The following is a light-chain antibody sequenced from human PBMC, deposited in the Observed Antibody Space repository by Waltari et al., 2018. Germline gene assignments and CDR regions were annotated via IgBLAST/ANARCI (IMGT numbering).Light chain of an antibody. CDR2: RNN. J-gene: IGLJ3*02. CDR1: SPNIGSNF. V-gene: IGLV1-47*01. Sequence: QSVLTQPPSASGTPGQTVNIACSGSSPNIGSNFINWYQQLPGTAPKLLIYRNNQRPSGVPDRFSGSKSGTSASLAISGLRSEDEADYYCAAWDDSLYEVFGGGTKLTVL. CDR3: AAWDDSLYEV.